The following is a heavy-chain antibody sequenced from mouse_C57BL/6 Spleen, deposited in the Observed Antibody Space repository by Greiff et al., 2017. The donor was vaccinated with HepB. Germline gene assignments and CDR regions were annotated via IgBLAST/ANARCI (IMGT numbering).Heavy chain of an antibody. Sequence: VHVKQSGAELVKPGASVKLSCTASGFNIKDYYMHWVKQRTEQGLEWIGRIDPEDGETKYAPKFQGKATITADTSSKTAYLQLSSLTSEDTAVYYCARDGSSYEWYFDVWGTGTTVTVSS. J-gene: IGHJ1*03. CDR3: ARDGSSYEWYFDV. V-gene: IGHV14-2*01. CDR1: GFNIKDYY. CDR2: IDPEDGET. D-gene: IGHD1-1*01.